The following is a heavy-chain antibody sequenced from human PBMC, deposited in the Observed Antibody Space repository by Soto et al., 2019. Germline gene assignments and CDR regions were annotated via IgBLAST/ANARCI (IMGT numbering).Heavy chain of an antibody. CDR3: VHLRNFHSNSPYHYSYYDMDV. CDR2: IYWNDDK. V-gene: IGHV2-5*01. Sequence: QITLKESGPTLVKPTQTLTLTCTFSGFSLSISGVGVGWIRQPPGKALEWLALIYWNDDKHYSPSLKSRLTINKETSRNQVVLTMTNMDPVDTATYYCVHLRNFHSNSPYHYSYYDMDVWGQGTTVTVSS. D-gene: IGHD6-6*01. CDR1: GFSLSISGVG. J-gene: IGHJ6*02.